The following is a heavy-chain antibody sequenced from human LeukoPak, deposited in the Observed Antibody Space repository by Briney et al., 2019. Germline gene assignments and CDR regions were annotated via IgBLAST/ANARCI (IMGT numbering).Heavy chain of an antibody. CDR1: GFTFSSYA. V-gene: IGHV3-23*01. J-gene: IGHJ5*02. D-gene: IGHD6-19*01. Sequence: GGSLRLSCAASGFTFSSYAVSWVRQAPGKGLEWVSAISGSGGSTYYADSVKGRFTISRDNSKNTLYLQMNSLRAEDTAVYYCAKAIDEQWLNNWFDPWGQGTLVTVSS. CDR2: ISGSGGST. CDR3: AKAIDEQWLNNWFDP.